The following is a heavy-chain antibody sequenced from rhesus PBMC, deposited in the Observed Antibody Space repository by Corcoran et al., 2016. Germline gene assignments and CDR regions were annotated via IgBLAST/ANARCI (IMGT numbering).Heavy chain of an antibody. J-gene: IGHJ4*01. CDR3: ATRRSGTPFDY. Sequence: QVQLQESGPAVVKPSETLSLPCAVSGCSISSSNWWSWIRQSPGKGLGWIGGIYGSGGSTGYNPSLKSLVTNSIDTSKKQFSMELSSVTAADTAVYYCATRRSGTPFDYWGKGVLVTVSA. CDR1: GCSISSSNW. V-gene: IGHV4-93*02. D-gene: IGHD2-27*01. CDR2: IYGSGGST.